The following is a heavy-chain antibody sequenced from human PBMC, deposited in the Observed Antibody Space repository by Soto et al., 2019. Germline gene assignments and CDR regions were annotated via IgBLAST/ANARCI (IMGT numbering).Heavy chain of an antibody. D-gene: IGHD3-22*01. J-gene: IGHJ3*02. CDR3: ARGDYYDSSGYAFDI. CDR2: ISAYNGNT. Sequence: EASVKGSCKASGYTFTCYYMHWVRQAPGQGLEWMGWISAYNGNTNYAQKLQGRVTMTTDTSTSTAYMELRSLRSDDTAVYYCARGDYYDSSGYAFDIWGQGTMVTVSS. V-gene: IGHV1-18*04. CDR1: GYTFTCYY.